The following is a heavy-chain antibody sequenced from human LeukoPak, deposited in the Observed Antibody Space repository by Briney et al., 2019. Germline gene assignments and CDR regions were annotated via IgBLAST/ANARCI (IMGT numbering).Heavy chain of an antibody. Sequence: PGGSLRLSCAASGFTFGSYWMSWVRQAPGKGLEWVANIKQDGSEKYYVDSVKGRFTISRDNAKNSLYLQMNSLRAEDTAVYYCAREYCSGGSCYSSLDAFDVWGQGTMVTVSS. D-gene: IGHD2-15*01. CDR1: GFTFGSYW. CDR2: IKQDGSEK. CDR3: AREYCSGGSCYSSLDAFDV. V-gene: IGHV3-7*01. J-gene: IGHJ3*01.